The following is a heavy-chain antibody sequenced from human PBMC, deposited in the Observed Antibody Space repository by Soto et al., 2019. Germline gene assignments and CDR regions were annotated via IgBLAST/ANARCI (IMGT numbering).Heavy chain of an antibody. CDR3: ATSITQMLTD. J-gene: IGHJ4*02. D-gene: IGHD1-20*01. V-gene: IGHV3-72*01. CDR1: GFSVRAHF. CDR2: ITNRATGDTT. Sequence: EVQLVESGGGLVQSGGSLRLPCPASGFSVRAHFMDWVRQPPGKGLEWLGQITNRATGDTTFYAASVKGRFTVSRDESRNSLYLQMNSLQTEDTAVYYCATSITQMLTDWGQGTLVAVAS.